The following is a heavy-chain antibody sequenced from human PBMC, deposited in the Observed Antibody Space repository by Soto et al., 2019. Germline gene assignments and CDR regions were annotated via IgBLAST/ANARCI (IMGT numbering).Heavy chain of an antibody. CDR1: GFTFGDYA. CDR3: TRAGSDWLLYDAFDI. V-gene: IGHV3-49*03. J-gene: IGHJ3*02. CDR2: IRSKAYGGTT. Sequence: GSLRLSCTASGFTFGDYAMSWFRQAPGKGLEWVGFIRSKAYGGTTEYAASVKGRFTISRDDSKSIAYLQMNSLKTEDTAVYYCTRAGSDWLLYDAFDIWGQGTMVTVSS. D-gene: IGHD3-9*01.